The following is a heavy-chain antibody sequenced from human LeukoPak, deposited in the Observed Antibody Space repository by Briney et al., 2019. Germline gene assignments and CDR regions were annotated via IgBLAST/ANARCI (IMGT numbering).Heavy chain of an antibody. D-gene: IGHD2-21*01. CDR2: ISSSGSTI. Sequence: GGSLRLSCAASGFTFSSYEMNWVRQAPGKGLEGVSYISSSGSTIYYADSVKGRFTISRDNAKNSLYLQMNSLRAEDTAVYYCARGLSDKYYFDYWGQGTLVTVSS. V-gene: IGHV3-48*03. CDR3: ARGLSDKYYFDY. CDR1: GFTFSSYE. J-gene: IGHJ4*02.